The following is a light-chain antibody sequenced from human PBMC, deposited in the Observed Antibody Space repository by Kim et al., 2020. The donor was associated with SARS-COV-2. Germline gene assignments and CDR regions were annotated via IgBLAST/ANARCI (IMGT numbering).Light chain of an antibody. Sequence: QPVLTQPSSLSASPGASASLTCTLRSGINVGSYTIYWYQQKPGSPPQYLLRYKSDSDNQQGSGVPSRFSGSKDVSANAGILLISGLQSEDEADYYCMIWHSSACVFGGGTQLTVL. J-gene: IGLJ3*02. V-gene: IGLV5-45*02. CDR1: SGINVGSYT. CDR2: YKSDSDN. CDR3: MIWHSSACV.